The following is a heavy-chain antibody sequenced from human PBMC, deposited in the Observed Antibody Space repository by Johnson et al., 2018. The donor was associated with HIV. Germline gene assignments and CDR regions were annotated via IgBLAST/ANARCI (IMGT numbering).Heavy chain of an antibody. V-gene: IGHV3-13*01. CDR1: GFTFSSYG. CDR3: VRGGSDAFDI. J-gene: IGHJ3*02. D-gene: IGHD3-10*01. Sequence: VQLVESGGGVVQPGGSLRLSCAASGFTFSSYGMHWVRQATGEGLDWISAIGTAGDTLYPGSVKGRFTISRDNAKNSLYLQMNSLSPGDTAVYYCVRGGSDAFDIWGQGTMVTVSS. CDR2: IGTAGDT.